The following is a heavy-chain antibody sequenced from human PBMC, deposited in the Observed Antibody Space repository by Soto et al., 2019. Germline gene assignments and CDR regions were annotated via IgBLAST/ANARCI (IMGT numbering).Heavy chain of an antibody. D-gene: IGHD3-10*01. CDR1: GFTFSSYA. J-gene: IGHJ4*02. V-gene: IGHV3-23*01. Sequence: QPGGSLRLSCAASGFTFSSYAMSWVRQAPGKGLEWVSAISGSGGSTYYADSVKGRFTISRDNSKNTLYLQMNSLRAEDTAVYYCAKAGRGIYYYGSGSYADYWGQGTLVTVSS. CDR2: ISGSGGST. CDR3: AKAGRGIYYYGSGSYADY.